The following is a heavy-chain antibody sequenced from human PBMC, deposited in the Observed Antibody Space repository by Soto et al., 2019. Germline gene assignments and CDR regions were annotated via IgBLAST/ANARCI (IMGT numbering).Heavy chain of an antibody. D-gene: IGHD3-22*01. CDR3: ARESKYDTSGYPPWFAP. V-gene: IGHV4-31*03. J-gene: IGHJ5*02. Sequence: QVQLQESGPGLVKPSQTLSLTCTVSVASISSGGYYWSWIRQHPGEGLEWIGYIYYSGSTSYNPSRKGRVSLSVDTSKNQFPLKLRSVTDADTAVYYCARESKYDTSGYPPWFAPWGQGTLVTVSS. CDR1: VASISSGGYY. CDR2: IYYSGST.